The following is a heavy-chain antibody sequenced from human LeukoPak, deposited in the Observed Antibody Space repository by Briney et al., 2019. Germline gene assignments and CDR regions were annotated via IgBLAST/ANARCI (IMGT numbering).Heavy chain of an antibody. Sequence: SETLSLTCSVSGYFVSSGYYWGWIRQPPGKGLEWIGSVYHSEHTSYNPSLKSRVTVSLGTSKNQFTLKLSSVTAADTAVYYCARGPGGYNHNWFDPWGQGTLVIVSS. CDR1: GYFVSSGYY. CDR3: ARGPGGYNHNWFDP. CDR2: VYHSEHT. V-gene: IGHV4-38-2*02. D-gene: IGHD5-24*01. J-gene: IGHJ5*02.